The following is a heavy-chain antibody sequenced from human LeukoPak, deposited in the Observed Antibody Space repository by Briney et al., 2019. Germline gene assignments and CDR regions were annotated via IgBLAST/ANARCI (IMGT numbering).Heavy chain of an antibody. D-gene: IGHD3-10*01. CDR2: IFTTGST. V-gene: IGHV4-4*07. Sequence: SETLSLTCTVSGVLVSSYYWTWIRQPAGKGLEWIGRIFTTGSTNYNPSLMSRVTLSVATSKSQFSLKLRSVTAADTAVYYCARGDGSTMARGVSRYGWLYAWGQGALVTVSS. CDR3: ARGDGSTMARGVSRYGWLYA. CDR1: GVLVSSYY. J-gene: IGHJ5*02.